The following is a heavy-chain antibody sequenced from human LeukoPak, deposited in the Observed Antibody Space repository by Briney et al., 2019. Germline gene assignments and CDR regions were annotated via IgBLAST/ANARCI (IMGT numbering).Heavy chain of an antibody. CDR3: ARRYNSNSFDY. V-gene: IGHV3-53*01. Sequence: GGSLRLSCAASGFTVSSNYMSWVRQAPGKGLEWVSVIYSGGSTYYADSVKGRFTISRDNSKNTLYLQMNSLRAEDTAVYYCARRYNSNSFDYWGQGTLVTVSS. J-gene: IGHJ4*02. CDR2: IYSGGST. D-gene: IGHD1-7*01. CDR1: GFTVSSNY.